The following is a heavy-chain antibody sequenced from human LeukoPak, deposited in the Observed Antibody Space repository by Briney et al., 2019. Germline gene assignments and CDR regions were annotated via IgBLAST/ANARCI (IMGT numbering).Heavy chain of an antibody. D-gene: IGHD2-21*01. V-gene: IGHV3-74*01. CDR1: GFTFSSYW. J-gene: IGHJ4*02. Sequence: SVGSLRLSCAASGFTFSSYWMHWVRQAPGKGLVWVSRINSDGSSTSYADSVKGRFTISRDNAKNTLYLQMNSLRAEDTAVYYCARKGIPTLFDYWGQGTLVTVSS. CDR2: INSDGSST. CDR3: ARKGIPTLFDY.